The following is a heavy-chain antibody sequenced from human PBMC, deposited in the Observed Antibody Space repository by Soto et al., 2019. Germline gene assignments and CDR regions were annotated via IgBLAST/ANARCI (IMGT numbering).Heavy chain of an antibody. V-gene: IGHV1-8*01. J-gene: IGHJ6*02. D-gene: IGHD4-17*01. Sequence: ASVQVSCKASGYTFTSYDINWVRQATGQGLEGMGWMNPNSGNTGYAQKFQGRVTMTRNTAISTAYMELSSLRSDDTVVYYCARMTTLFVYGMDVWGQVTTVTVSS. CDR2: MNPNSGNT. CDR1: GYTFTSYD. CDR3: ARMTTLFVYGMDV.